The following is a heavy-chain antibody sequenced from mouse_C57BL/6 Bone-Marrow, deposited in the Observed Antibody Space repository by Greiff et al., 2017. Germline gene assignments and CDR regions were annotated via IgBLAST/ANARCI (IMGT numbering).Heavy chain of an antibody. CDR2: INPNNGGT. Sequence: VQLQQSGPELVKPGASVKMSCKASGYTFTDYNMHWVKQSHGKSLEWIGYINPNNGGTSYNQKFKGKATLTVNKSSSTAYMGLRRLTSEDSAVYYCARRTNWAFDYWGQGTTLTVSS. CDR1: GYTFTDYN. V-gene: IGHV1-22*01. D-gene: IGHD4-1*01. J-gene: IGHJ2*01. CDR3: ARRTNWAFDY.